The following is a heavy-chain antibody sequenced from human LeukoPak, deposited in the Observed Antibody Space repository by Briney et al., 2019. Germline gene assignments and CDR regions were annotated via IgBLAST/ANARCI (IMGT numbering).Heavy chain of an antibody. J-gene: IGHJ4*02. D-gene: IGHD1-26*01. V-gene: IGHV3-48*03. CDR1: GFTFSSYE. CDR3: ARDETFLRELFFDY. CDR2: ISSSGSTI. Sequence: GGSLRLSCAASGFTFSSYEMNWVRQAPGKGLEWVSYISSSGSTIYYADSVKGRFTISRDNAKNSLYLQMNSLRAEDTALYYCARDETFLRELFFDYWGQGTLVTVSS.